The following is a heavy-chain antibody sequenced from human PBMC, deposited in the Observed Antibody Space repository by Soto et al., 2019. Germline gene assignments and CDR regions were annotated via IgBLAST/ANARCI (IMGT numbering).Heavy chain of an antibody. V-gene: IGHV4-30-4*01. CDR2: IYYSGST. J-gene: IGHJ3*02. CDR3: AREDSYYDSSGYYYNAFDI. D-gene: IGHD3-22*01. CDR1: GGSISSGDYY. Sequence: SETLSLTCTVSGGSISSGDYYWSWIRQPPGKGLEWIGYIYYSGSTYYNPSLKSRVTISVDTSKNQFSLKLSSVAAADTAVYYCAREDSYYDSSGYYYNAFDIWGQGTMVTVSS.